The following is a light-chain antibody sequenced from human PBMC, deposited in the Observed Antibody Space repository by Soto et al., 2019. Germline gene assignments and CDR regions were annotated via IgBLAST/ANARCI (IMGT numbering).Light chain of an antibody. V-gene: IGKV3-20*01. CDR1: QTISSNS. J-gene: IGKJ1*01. Sequence: EIVLTQSPGTLSVSPGERATLSCRASQTISSNSLAWYQQKPGQAPSLLIYGTSRRATGIPDRFSGSGSGTDFTLTISRLEPEDSALYYCQQYVSWTFGQGTKVEIK. CDR3: QQYVSWT. CDR2: GTS.